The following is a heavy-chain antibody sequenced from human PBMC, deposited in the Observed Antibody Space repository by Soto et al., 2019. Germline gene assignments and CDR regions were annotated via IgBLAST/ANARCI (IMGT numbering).Heavy chain of an antibody. J-gene: IGHJ5*02. CDR3: ARHVTPYRGSYAFDP. Sequence: QVQLQESGPGLVKPSETLSLTCTVSGGAINNYHWSWIRQPPGKGLEWLGYIYYSGTTNYNPSLTTRVPLAVDTSKHPFSLKVRSVTAAETAVYYCARHVTPYRGSYAFDPWGQGTVVTVSS. CDR2: IYYSGTT. CDR1: GGAINNYH. V-gene: IGHV4-59*01. D-gene: IGHD1-26*01.